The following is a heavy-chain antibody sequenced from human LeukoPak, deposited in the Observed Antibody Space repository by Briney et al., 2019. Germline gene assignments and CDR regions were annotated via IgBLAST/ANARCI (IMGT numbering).Heavy chain of an antibody. CDR3: AREGFFGSGSYPPTGQDAFDI. D-gene: IGHD3-10*01. CDR2: IIPIFSTK. V-gene: IGHV1-69*13. Sequence: ASVKVSCKASGGTFSTYAIKWVRQAPGQGLEWMGGIIPIFSTKDYAQKFQGRVTITEDESTSTAYMELSSLRSEDRAVYYCAREGFFGSGSYPPTGQDAFDIWGQGTMVTVSS. J-gene: IGHJ3*02. CDR1: GGTFSTYA.